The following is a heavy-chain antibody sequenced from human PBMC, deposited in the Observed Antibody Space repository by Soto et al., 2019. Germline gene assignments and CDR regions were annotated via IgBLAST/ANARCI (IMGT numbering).Heavy chain of an antibody. CDR1: GYTFTSYD. J-gene: IGHJ6*02. CDR2: MNPNSGNT. CDR3: ARVLSWASYYDFWSCYYNYYYYGMDV. V-gene: IGHV1-8*01. D-gene: IGHD3-3*01. Sequence: ASVKVSCKASGYTFTSYDINWVRQATGQGLEWVGWMNPNSGNTGYAQKFQGRVTMTRNTSISTAYMELSSLRSEDTAVYYCARVLSWASYYDFWSCYYNYYYYGMDVWGQGTTITVSS.